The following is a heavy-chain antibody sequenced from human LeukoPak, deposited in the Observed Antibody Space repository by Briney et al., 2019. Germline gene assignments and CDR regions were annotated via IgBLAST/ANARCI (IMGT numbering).Heavy chain of an antibody. CDR3: AKDSRNYRDARYYYYYMDV. CDR1: GFTFSSYG. CDR2: ISYDGSNK. D-gene: IGHD2-8*01. J-gene: IGHJ6*03. V-gene: IGHV3-30*18. Sequence: GGSLRLSCAASGFTFSSYGMHWARQAPGKGLEWVAVISYDGSNKYYADSVKGRFTISRDNSKNTLYLQMNSLRAEDTAVYYCAKDSRNYRDARYYYYYMDVWGKGTTVTVSS.